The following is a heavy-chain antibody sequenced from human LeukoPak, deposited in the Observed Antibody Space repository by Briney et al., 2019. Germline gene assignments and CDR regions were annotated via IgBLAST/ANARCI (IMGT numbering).Heavy chain of an antibody. Sequence: GASVKVSCKASGGTFSSYAISWVRQAPGQGLEWMGRITPILGIANYAQKFQGRVTITADKSTSTAYMELSSLRSEDTAVYYCASASMVRGGWGQGTLVTVSS. D-gene: IGHD3-10*01. J-gene: IGHJ4*02. CDR2: ITPILGIA. CDR1: GGTFSSYA. V-gene: IGHV1-69*04. CDR3: ASASMVRGG.